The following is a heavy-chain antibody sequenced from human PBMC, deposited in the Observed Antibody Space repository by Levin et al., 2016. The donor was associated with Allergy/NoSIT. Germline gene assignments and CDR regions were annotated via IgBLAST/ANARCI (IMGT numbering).Heavy chain of an antibody. CDR1: GFTFSNFA. CDR2: ISNGGERT. D-gene: IGHD3-3*01. J-gene: IGHJ6*02. V-gene: IGHV3-23*01. CDR3: AKDHFMEWLVGAYYYSGVDV. Sequence: GGSLRLSCTPSGFTFSNFAMSWVRQAPGKGLEFISAISNGGERTYYADSVKGRFTISRDNSRNTLYLQMHSLRADDTAVYYCAKDHFMEWLVGAYYYSGVDVWGQGTTVTVSS.